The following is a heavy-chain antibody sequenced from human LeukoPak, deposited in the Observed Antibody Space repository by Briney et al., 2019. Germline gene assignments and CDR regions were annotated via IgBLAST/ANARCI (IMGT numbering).Heavy chain of an antibody. V-gene: IGHV1-18*01. D-gene: IGHD3-10*01. J-gene: IGHJ4*02. CDR2: ISGYNGKT. CDR3: ARDYRDVLHWFGELSK. Sequence: ASVKVSCKASGYTFTSYGISWVRQAPGQGLEWMGWISGYNGKTNYAQKLQGRVTMTTDTSTGTAYMELRSLRSDDTAVYYCARDYRDVLHWFGELSKWGQGTLVTVSS. CDR1: GYTFTSYG.